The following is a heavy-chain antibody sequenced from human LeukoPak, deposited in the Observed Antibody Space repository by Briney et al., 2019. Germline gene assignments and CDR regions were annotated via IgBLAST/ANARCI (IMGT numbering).Heavy chain of an antibody. CDR1: GFTFSSYG. V-gene: IGHV3-30*18. CDR3: AKDHYWSIDY. D-gene: IGHD3-3*01. CDR2: ISYDGSNK. Sequence: GGSLRLSCAASGFTFSSYGMHWVRQAPGKGLEVVAVISYDGSNKYYADSVKGRFTISRDNSKNTLYLQMNSLRAEDTGVYYCAKDHYWSIDYWGRGTLVTVSS. J-gene: IGHJ4*02.